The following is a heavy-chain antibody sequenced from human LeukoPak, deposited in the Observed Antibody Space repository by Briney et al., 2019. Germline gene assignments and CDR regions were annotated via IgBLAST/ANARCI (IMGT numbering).Heavy chain of an antibody. D-gene: IGHD6-19*01. Sequence: GASVKVSCKASGYTFTGYYIHWVRQAPGQGLEWMGWINPDSGGTNYAPKFQGRVTMTRVTSIRTAYMELSRLRSDDTAVYYCARVLFYSSGNKSNRVDYWGQGTLVTVSS. CDR3: ARVLFYSSGNKSNRVDY. CDR1: GYTFTGYY. V-gene: IGHV1-2*02. CDR2: INPDSGGT. J-gene: IGHJ4*02.